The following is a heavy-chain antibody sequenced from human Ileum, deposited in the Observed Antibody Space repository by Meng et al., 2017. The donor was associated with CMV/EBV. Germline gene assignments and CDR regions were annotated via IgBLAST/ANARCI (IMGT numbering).Heavy chain of an antibody. Sequence: GGSLRLSCAASGFTFSSYGMHWVRQAPGKGLEWVAFIRYDGSKKYYGDSVKGRFTTSRDNSKNTLYLQMNSLIAEDTAVYYCAPTAFSDIMTGAFDIWGQGTMITVSS. CDR2: IRYDGSKK. D-gene: IGHD3-9*01. J-gene: IGHJ3*02. CDR3: APTAFSDIMTGAFDI. V-gene: IGHV3-30*02. CDR1: GFTFSSYG.